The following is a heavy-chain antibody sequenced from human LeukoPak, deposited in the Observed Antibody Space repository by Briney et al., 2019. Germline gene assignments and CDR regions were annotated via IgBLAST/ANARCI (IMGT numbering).Heavy chain of an antibody. CDR3: ARSTYSSSQWDY. Sequence: SETLSLTCTVSGGSIGSYYWHWIRQPPGKGLEWIGYICFTGSTNYNPSLKSRVTISVDTSKNQFSLKLNSVTAADTAIYYCARSTYSSSQWDYWGQGTLVTVFS. CDR1: GGSIGSYY. J-gene: IGHJ4*02. CDR2: ICFTGST. V-gene: IGHV4-59*01. D-gene: IGHD6-13*01.